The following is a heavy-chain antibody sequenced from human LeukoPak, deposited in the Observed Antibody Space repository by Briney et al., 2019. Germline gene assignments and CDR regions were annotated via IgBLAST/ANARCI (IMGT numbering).Heavy chain of an antibody. CDR1: GGSINKYY. Sequence: PSETLSLTCTVSGGSINKYYWSWIRQPPGQGLQWIGYVYYSGRTSYNPSLQSRVTISVNTSKSEFSLKLSSVIAADTAVYYCARHGYDSNGLDWGQGTLVTVSS. V-gene: IGHV4-59*08. D-gene: IGHD3-22*01. J-gene: IGHJ4*02. CDR2: VYYSGRT. CDR3: ARHGYDSNGLD.